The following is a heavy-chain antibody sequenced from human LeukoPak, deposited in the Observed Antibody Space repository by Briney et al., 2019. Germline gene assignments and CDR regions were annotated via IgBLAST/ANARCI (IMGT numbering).Heavy chain of an antibody. J-gene: IGHJ3*02. Sequence: PSETLSLTCTVSGGSISSYYWSWIRQPAGKGLEWIGRIYTSGSTNYNPSLKSRVTMSVDTSKNQFSLKLSSVTAADTAVYYCARYCSSTSCSEVDAFDIWGQGTMVTDSS. CDR3: ARYCSSTSCSEVDAFDI. CDR2: IYTSGST. V-gene: IGHV4-4*07. CDR1: GGSISSYY. D-gene: IGHD2-2*01.